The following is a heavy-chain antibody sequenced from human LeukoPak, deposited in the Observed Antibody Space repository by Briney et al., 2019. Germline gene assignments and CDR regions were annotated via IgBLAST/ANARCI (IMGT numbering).Heavy chain of an antibody. V-gene: IGHV3-11*01. Sequence: EGSLRLSCAASGFTLSDYYMSGFRQAPGKGLEWLSYISSGGGTIYYADSVRGRFTTSRENAKNSLYLQMNSLRAEDTAVYYCARGHTVTMYWGQGTLVTVSS. D-gene: IGHD4-11*01. CDR2: ISSGGGTI. J-gene: IGHJ4*02. CDR3: ARGHTVTMY. CDR1: GFTLSDYY.